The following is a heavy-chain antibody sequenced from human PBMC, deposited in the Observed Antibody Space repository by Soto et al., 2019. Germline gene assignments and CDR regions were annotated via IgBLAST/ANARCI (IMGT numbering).Heavy chain of an antibody. CDR1: GYTFTSYA. D-gene: IGHD3-10*01. CDR2: INAGNGNT. V-gene: IGHV1-3*01. Sequence: ASVKVSCKASGYTFTSYAMHWVRQAPGQRLEWMGWINAGNGNTKYSQKFQGRVTITRDTSASTAYMELSSLRSEDTAVYYCARAPGYYGSTRNQRGPYMDVWGKWTTVTVSS. CDR3: ARAPGYYGSTRNQRGPYMDV. J-gene: IGHJ6*03.